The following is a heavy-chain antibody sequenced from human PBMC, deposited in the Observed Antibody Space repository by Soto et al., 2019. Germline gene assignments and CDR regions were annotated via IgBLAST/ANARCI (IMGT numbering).Heavy chain of an antibody. CDR3: VRDMQWLVPRLYCYGMDV. Sequence: QVQLVESGGGVVQPGRSLRLSCAASGFTFSSYAMHWVRQAPGKGLEWVAVISYDGSNKYYADSVKGRFTISRDNSKNTLYLQMNSLRAEDTAVYYCVRDMQWLVPRLYCYGMDVWGQGTTVTVSS. D-gene: IGHD6-19*01. V-gene: IGHV3-30-3*01. CDR2: ISYDGSNK. CDR1: GFTFSSYA. J-gene: IGHJ6*02.